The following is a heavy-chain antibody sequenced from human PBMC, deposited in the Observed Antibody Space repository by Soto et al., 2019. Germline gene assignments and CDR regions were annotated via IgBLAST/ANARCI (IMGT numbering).Heavy chain of an antibody. J-gene: IGHJ5*01. CDR3: ARVHKNWFDY. CDR1: GYNFTAFW. V-gene: IGHV5-10-1*01. Sequence: GESLKISCKASGYNFTAFWIHWVRQMPGKGLEWLGKIDPSDSYTNYSPSFEGHVTISTDNSITTAYLQWSSLRASDTALYFCARVHKNWFDYWAHGTMVTVSS. CDR2: IDPSDSYT.